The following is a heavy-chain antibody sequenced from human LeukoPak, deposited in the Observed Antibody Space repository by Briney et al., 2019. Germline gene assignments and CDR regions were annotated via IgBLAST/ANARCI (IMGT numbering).Heavy chain of an antibody. CDR3: YGANAEH. D-gene: IGHD4-23*01. CDR2: TNTDGSST. V-gene: IGHV3-74*03. Sequence: GGSLRLSCAASGSSLSGYWMHWVRQAPGKGLVWVSGTNTDGSSTMYADSVKGRFTIARDNAKNTLYLQMNSLRAEDTAVYYCYGANAEHWGQGTLVTVSS. J-gene: IGHJ1*01. CDR1: GSSLSGYW.